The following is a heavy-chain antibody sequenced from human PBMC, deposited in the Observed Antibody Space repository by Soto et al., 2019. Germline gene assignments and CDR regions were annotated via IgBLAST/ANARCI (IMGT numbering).Heavy chain of an antibody. CDR2: ISAYNGNT. CDR3: AIQDYYYGMDV. J-gene: IGHJ6*02. CDR1: GYTFTSYG. V-gene: IGHV1-18*04. Sequence: QVQLVQSGAEVKKPGASVKVSCKASGYTFTSYGISWVRQAPGQGLEWMGWISAYNGNTNYAQKLQGRVTMTTDPTTSTAYLELRSLRSDDTAVYYCAIQDYYYGMDVWGQGTTVTVSS.